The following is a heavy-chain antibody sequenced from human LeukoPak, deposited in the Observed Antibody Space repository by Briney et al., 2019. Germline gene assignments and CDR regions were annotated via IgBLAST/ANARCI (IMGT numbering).Heavy chain of an antibody. V-gene: IGHV1-8*03. Sequence: ASVKVSCKASGYTFTSYDINWMRQATGQEPEWMGWINPNSGVTGYAQKFQGRVTITRDTSISTVYMELSSLRSEDTAVYYCAKHYETTFDYWGQGTLVIVSS. D-gene: IGHD3-16*01. J-gene: IGHJ4*02. CDR3: AKHYETTFDY. CDR2: INPNSGVT. CDR1: GYTFTSYD.